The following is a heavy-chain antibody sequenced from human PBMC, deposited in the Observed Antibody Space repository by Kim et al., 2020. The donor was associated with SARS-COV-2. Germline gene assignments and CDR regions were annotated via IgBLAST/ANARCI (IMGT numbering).Heavy chain of an antibody. Sequence: ETLSLTCAVYGGSFSGYYWSWIRQPPGKGLEWIGEINHSGSTNYNPSLKSRVTISVDTSKNQFSLKLSSVTAADTAVYYCARYSAAGTDWFDPWGQGTLVTVSS. V-gene: IGHV4-34*01. CDR3: ARYSAAGTDWFDP. CDR2: INHSGST. D-gene: IGHD6-13*01. J-gene: IGHJ5*02. CDR1: GGSFSGYY.